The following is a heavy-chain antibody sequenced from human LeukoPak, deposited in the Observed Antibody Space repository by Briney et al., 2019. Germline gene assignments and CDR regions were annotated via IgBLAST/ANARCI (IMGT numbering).Heavy chain of an antibody. CDR2: INAYKGNT. V-gene: IGHV1-18*01. D-gene: IGHD2-21*02. CDR1: GYTFTDFG. J-gene: IGHJ5*02. CDR3: ARDQRVGVTAFYRPFDP. Sequence: ASVKVSCKASGYTFTDFGINWVRQAPGQGLEWMGWINAYKGNTNYGQRFQGRFTMTRDTATNTAFMVLRSLRSDDTAVYYGARDQRVGVTAFYRPFDPWGQGTPVTVSS.